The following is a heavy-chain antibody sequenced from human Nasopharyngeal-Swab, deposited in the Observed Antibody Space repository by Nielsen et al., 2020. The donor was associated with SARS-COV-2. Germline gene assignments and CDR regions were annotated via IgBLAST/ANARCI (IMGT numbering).Heavy chain of an antibody. CDR1: GGSISRHY. J-gene: IGHJ4*02. CDR3: ARDSGSYYGESYFDY. CDR2: IYHSGST. D-gene: IGHD1-26*01. V-gene: IGHV4-38-2*02. Sequence: SETLSLTCAISGGSISRHYWGWIRQPPGKGLEWIGSIYHSGSTYYNPSLKSRVTISVDTSKNQFSLKLSSVTAADTAVYYCARDSGSYYGESYFDYWGQGTLVTVSS.